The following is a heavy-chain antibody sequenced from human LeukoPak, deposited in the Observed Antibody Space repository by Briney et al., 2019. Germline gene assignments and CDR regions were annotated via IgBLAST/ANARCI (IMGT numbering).Heavy chain of an antibody. Sequence: PGGSLRLSCAASGFTFSSYWMNWVRQAPGKGLEWVANIKQDGSGKYYVDSVKGRFTISRDNAKNTLYLQMNSLRAEDTAAYYCARESLISGTTRGNYYYYGMDVWGQGTTVTVSS. D-gene: IGHD1-7*01. J-gene: IGHJ6*02. CDR3: ARESLISGTTRGNYYYYGMDV. V-gene: IGHV3-7*01. CDR1: GFTFSSYW. CDR2: IKQDGSGK.